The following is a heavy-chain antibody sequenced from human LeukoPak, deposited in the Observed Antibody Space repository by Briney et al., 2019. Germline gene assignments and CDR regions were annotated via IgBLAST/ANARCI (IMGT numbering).Heavy chain of an antibody. D-gene: IGHD6-13*01. CDR1: GFTFRSYG. J-gene: IGHJ4*02. CDR2: IRYDGSNE. CDR3: AREGMAAAGLDY. Sequence: GGSLRLSRAASGFTFRSYGMHWVRQAPGKGLEWVAVIRYDGSNEYYSDSVKGRFTISRDNSKNTLYLQMNSLRAEDTAVYYCAREGMAAAGLDYWGQGTLVTVSS. V-gene: IGHV3-33*01.